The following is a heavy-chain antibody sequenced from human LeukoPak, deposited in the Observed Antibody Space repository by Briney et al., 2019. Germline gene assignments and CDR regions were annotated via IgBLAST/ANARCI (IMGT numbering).Heavy chain of an antibody. CDR1: GGSISSGGYS. CDR3: ARGLPMVFGGSYIGGNWFDP. J-gene: IGHJ5*02. V-gene: IGHV4-30-2*01. CDR2: IYHSGST. D-gene: IGHD1-26*01. Sequence: SETLSLTFAVSGGSISSGGYSWSWIRQPPGKGLEWIGYIYHSGSTYYNPSLKTRVTISVDRSKTQFSLRLSSVTAADTAVYYCARGLPMVFGGSYIGGNWFDPWGQGTLVTVSS.